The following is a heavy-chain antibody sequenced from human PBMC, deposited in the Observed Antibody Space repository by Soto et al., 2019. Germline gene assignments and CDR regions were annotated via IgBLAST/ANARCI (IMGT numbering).Heavy chain of an antibody. D-gene: IGHD3-22*01. CDR2: IYHSGST. CDR3: ARVDGHSSGYYYDY. CDR1: GYSISSGYY. J-gene: IGHJ4*02. V-gene: IGHV4-38-2*01. Sequence: KPSETLSLTCAVSGYSISSGYYWGWIRQPPGKGLEWIGSIYHSGSTYYNPSLKSRVTISVDTSKNQFSLKLSSVTAADTAVYYCARVDGHSSGYYYDYWGQGTLVTVSS.